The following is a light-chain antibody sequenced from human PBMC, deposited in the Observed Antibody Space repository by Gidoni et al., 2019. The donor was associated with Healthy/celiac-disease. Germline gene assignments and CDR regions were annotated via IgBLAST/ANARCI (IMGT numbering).Light chain of an antibody. J-gene: IGLJ2*01. CDR3: QSYDSSLSGSGDVV. Sequence: QSVLTQPPSVYGAPGQRVTISCTGSSSNIGAGTSNRPSGVPDRFSGSKSGTSASLAITGLQAEDEADYYCQSYDSSLSGSGDVVFGGGTKLTVL. CDR2: S. V-gene: IGLV1-40*01. CDR1: SSNIGAG.